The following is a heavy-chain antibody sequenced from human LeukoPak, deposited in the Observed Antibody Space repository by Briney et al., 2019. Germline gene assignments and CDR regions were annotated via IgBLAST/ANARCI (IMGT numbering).Heavy chain of an antibody. CDR1: GFTFSDYT. D-gene: IGHD3-10*01. V-gene: IGHV3-48*04. CDR3: AREPGITMVPGPFDP. Sequence: GGSLRLSCAASGFTFSDYTINWVRQAPGKGLEWVSYISGTTITIYYADSVKGRFTISRDNAKNSLYLQMNSLRAEDTAVYYCAREPGITMVPGPFDPWGQGTLVTVSS. J-gene: IGHJ5*02. CDR2: ISGTTITI.